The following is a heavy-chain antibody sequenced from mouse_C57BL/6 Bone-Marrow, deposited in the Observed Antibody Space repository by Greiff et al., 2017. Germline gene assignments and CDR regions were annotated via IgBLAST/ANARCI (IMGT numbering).Heavy chain of an antibody. V-gene: IGHV1-69*01. CDR2: IDPSDSYT. Sequence: QVQLQQPGAELVMPGASVKLSCKASGYTFTSYWMHWVKQRPGQGLEWIGEIDPSDSYTNYNQKFKGKSTLTVDKSSSTAYMQLSSLTSEDSVVYYCAREGTTVVAPLDYWGQGTTLTVSS. CDR3: AREGTTVVAPLDY. CDR1: GYTFTSYW. J-gene: IGHJ2*01. D-gene: IGHD1-1*01.